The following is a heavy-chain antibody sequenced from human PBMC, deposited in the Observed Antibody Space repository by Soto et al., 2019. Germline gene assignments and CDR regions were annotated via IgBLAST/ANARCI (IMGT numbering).Heavy chain of an antibody. V-gene: IGHV4-31*03. D-gene: IGHD6-19*01. Sequence: QVQLQESGPGLVKPSQTLSLTCTVSGGSISSGGYYWSWIRQHPGKGLEWIGYIYYSGSTYYNPSLKSRVTISVDTSKNQFSLKLRAVTAADTAVYYCAREGTVASYGMDVWGQGTTVTVSS. J-gene: IGHJ6*02. CDR1: GGSISSGGYY. CDR3: AREGTVASYGMDV. CDR2: IYYSGST.